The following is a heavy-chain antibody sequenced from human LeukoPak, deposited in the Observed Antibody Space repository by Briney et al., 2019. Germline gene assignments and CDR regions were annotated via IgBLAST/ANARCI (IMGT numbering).Heavy chain of an antibody. CDR2: IHYSGST. V-gene: IGHV4-59*01. CDR3: VRGFYDSSGLSSPFDY. Sequence: SETLSLTCTVSGGSISSNYWNWIRQPPGKALEGIGYIHYSGSTNYNPSLKSRVTISVDTSKNQLSLKLNSVTAADTAVYYCVRGFYDSSGLSSPFDYWGQGTLVTVSS. J-gene: IGHJ4*02. D-gene: IGHD3-22*01. CDR1: GGSISSNY.